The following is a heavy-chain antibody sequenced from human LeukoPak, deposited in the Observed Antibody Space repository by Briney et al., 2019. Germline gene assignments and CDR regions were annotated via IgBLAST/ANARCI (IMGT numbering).Heavy chain of an antibody. CDR3: ARESGSTNWFDP. V-gene: IGHV1-8*03. J-gene: IGHJ5*02. Sequence: ASVKVSCKASGYTFTTYDANWVRQATGQGLEWMGWISPKNGNTGYAQKFQGRVTFTRNASISTAYMELSSLRSEDTAVYYCARESGSTNWFDPWGQGTLVTVSS. CDR2: ISPKNGNT. D-gene: IGHD3-3*01. CDR1: GYTFTTYD.